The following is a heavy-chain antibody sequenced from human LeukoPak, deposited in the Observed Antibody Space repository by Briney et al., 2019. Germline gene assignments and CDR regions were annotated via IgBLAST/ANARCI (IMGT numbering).Heavy chain of an antibody. V-gene: IGHV3-11*01. CDR1: GFTFSDYY. Sequence: PGGSLRLSCAASGFTFSDYYMTWIRQAPGKGLEWVSYISRSGINVYYTDSVRGRFTISRDDFKNSLYLQMSSLRAEDTAVYYCANDPAWRYWGQGTLVTVSS. J-gene: IGHJ4*02. CDR2: ISRSGINV. D-gene: IGHD1-1*01. CDR3: ANDPAWRY.